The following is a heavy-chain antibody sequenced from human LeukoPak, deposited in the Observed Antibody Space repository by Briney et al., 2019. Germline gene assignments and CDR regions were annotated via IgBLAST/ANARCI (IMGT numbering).Heavy chain of an antibody. J-gene: IGHJ6*02. Sequence: RGSLRLSCEASGFNFRGFAMSWVRQAPGKGLEWVSAISGSGGSTYYADSVKGRFTISRDNSKNTLYLQMNSLRAEDTAVYYCAKGRPVVPAAMVYYGMDVWGQGTTVTVSS. V-gene: IGHV3-23*01. D-gene: IGHD2-2*01. CDR1: GFNFRGFA. CDR2: ISGSGGST. CDR3: AKGRPVVPAAMVYYGMDV.